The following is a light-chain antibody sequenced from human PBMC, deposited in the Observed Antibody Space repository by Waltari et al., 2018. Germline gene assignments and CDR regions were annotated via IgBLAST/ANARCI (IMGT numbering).Light chain of an antibody. J-gene: IGKJ1*01. CDR3: QQSYSHTRT. CDR1: QSISRY. V-gene: IGKV1-39*01. CDR2: AAS. Sequence: DIQMTQSPSSLSASVGDRVTITCRASQSISRYLNWYQQKPGIAPKLLIYAASSLQSGVPSRFSGSGSGRDFTLIISSLQPEDFATYSCQQSYSHTRTFGQGTKVEIK.